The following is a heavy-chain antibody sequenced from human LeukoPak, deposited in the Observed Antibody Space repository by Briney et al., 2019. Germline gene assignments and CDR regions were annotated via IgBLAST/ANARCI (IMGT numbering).Heavy chain of an antibody. CDR2: IYRDGSI. J-gene: IGHJ3*02. V-gene: IGHV3-53*01. CDR3: ASSLGRGEGAFDI. Sequence: PGGSLRLSCAASGFTVSSTHMSWVRQAPGKGLEWVSLIYRDGSIHYADSVKGRFTISRDNAKNSLYLQMNSLRAEDTAVYYCASSLGRGEGAFDIWGQGTMVTVSS. CDR1: GFTVSSTH.